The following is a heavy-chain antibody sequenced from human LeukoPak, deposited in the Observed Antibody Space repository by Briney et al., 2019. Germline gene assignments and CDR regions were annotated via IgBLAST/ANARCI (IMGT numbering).Heavy chain of an antibody. V-gene: IGHV3-48*02. CDR1: GFTFSSYS. CDR3: ARRRVWGSYRKNYYYYYMDV. J-gene: IGHJ6*03. Sequence: GGSLRPSCAASGFTFSSYSMNWVRQAPGKGLEWVSYISSSSSTIYYADSVKGRFTISRDNAKNSLYLQMNSLRDEDTAVYYCARRRVWGSYRKNYYYYYMDVWGKGTTVTVSS. CDR2: ISSSSSTI. D-gene: IGHD3-16*02.